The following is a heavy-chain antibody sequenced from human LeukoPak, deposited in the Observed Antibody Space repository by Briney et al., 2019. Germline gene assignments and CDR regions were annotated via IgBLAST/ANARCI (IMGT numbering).Heavy chain of an antibody. CDR3: AKGGDYDILTGYFNDAFDI. V-gene: IGHV3-7*03. D-gene: IGHD3-9*01. J-gene: IGHJ3*02. CDR2: IKQDGSEK. CDR1: GFTFSSYW. Sequence: GGSLRLSCAASGFTFSSYWMSWVRQAPGKGLEWVANIKQDGSEKNYVVSVKGRFTISRDNAKKSLYLQMNSLRAEDTAVYYCAKGGDYDILTGYFNDAFDIWGQGTMVTVSS.